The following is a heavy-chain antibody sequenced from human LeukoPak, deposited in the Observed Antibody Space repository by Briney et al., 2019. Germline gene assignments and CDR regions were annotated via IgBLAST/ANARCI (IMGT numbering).Heavy chain of an antibody. CDR2: MNPNSGNT. J-gene: IGHJ5*02. D-gene: IGHD6-13*01. Sequence: ASVKLSFKASGYTFTIYDFNRVRQAHGPGLERMGWMNPNSGNTGYEQKFQGRVTITRNTSISTAYMELSSLRPEDTAVYYCARLIAAAGTVNWFDPWGQGTLVTVSS. CDR3: ARLIAAAGTVNWFDP. V-gene: IGHV1-8*03. CDR1: GYTFTIYD.